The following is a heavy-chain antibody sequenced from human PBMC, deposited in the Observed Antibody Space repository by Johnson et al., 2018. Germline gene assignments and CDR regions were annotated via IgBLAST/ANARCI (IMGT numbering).Heavy chain of an antibody. CDR2: IRSKANSYGT. D-gene: IGHD6-19*01. CDR1: GFTFSGSA. V-gene: IGHV3-73*01. J-gene: IGHJ2*01. CDR3: SKDGGWSYWYFDL. Sequence: VQLVESGGGLVQPGGSLKLSCAASGFTFSGSAMHWVRQASGKGLEWVGRIRSKANSYGTAYAASVRGRFTISRDDSKNTAYLQMNSLRADEAAVSYRSKDGGWSYWYFDLCGRGTLVTVSS.